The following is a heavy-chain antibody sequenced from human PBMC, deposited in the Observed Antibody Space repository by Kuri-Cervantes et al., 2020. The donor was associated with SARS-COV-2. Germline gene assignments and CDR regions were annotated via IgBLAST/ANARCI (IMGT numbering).Heavy chain of an antibody. V-gene: IGHV4-59*11. J-gene: IGHJ5*02. Sequence: SETLSLTCTVSGGSISSHYWSWIRQPPGKGPEWIGSIYHSGSTYYNPSLKSRVTISVDTSKNQFSLKLSSVTAADTAVYYCARGRPSYYGSGSYLTWFDPWGQGTLVTVSS. CDR2: IYHSGST. CDR1: GGSISSHY. D-gene: IGHD3-10*01. CDR3: ARGRPSYYGSGSYLTWFDP.